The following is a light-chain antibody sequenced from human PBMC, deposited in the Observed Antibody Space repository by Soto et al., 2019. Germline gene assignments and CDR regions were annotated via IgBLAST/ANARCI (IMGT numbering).Light chain of an antibody. V-gene: IGKV1-27*01. CDR1: QGISSY. CDR2: AAS. CDR3: QKYNSAPLT. Sequence: DIQLTQSPSFLSASVGDRVTITCRASQGISSYLAWYQQKPGKVPKVLIYAASTLQSGVPSRFSGGGFGTDFTLTISSLQPEDVATYYCQKYNSAPLTFGGGTKVDIK. J-gene: IGKJ4*01.